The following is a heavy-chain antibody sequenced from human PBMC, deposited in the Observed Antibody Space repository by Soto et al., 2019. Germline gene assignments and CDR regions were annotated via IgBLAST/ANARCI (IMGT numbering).Heavy chain of an antibody. CDR1: GGSFSGYY. Sequence: PSETLSLTCAVYGGSFSGYYWSWIRQPPGKGLEWIGETNHSGSTNYNPSLKSRVTISVDTSKNQFSLKLSSVTAADTAVYYCARGRPRRSITPWGQGTLVTVSS. CDR2: TNHSGST. D-gene: IGHD3-10*01. V-gene: IGHV4-34*01. CDR3: ARGRPRRSITP. J-gene: IGHJ4*02.